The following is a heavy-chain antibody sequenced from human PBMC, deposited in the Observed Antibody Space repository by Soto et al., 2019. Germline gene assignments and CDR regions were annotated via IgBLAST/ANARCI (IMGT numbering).Heavy chain of an antibody. CDR1: GYTFSNYD. CDR3: XXXXXXXXXXXX. CDR2: MNPNSANT. J-gene: IGHJ5*02. Sequence: QVQLVQSGAEVRKPGASVKVSCKASGYTFSNYDIAWVRQAAGQGLEWMGWMNPNSANTGYTQKFQGRVAMTSDSSISTAYMELSSLTSXXXXXXXXXXXXXXXXXXXXWGQGTLVTVST. V-gene: IGHV1-8*01.